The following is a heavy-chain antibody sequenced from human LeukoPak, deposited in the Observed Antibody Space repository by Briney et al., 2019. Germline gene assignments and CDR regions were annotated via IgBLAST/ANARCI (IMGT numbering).Heavy chain of an antibody. CDR2: ISTSSRYI. CDR1: GFTFSSYA. J-gene: IGHJ6*03. Sequence: GGSLRLSCAASGFTFSSYAINWVRQAPGEGLEWVSSISTSSRYIYYADSVKGRFIISRDNAKNSLYLQMNSLRAEDTAVDFCATGPLIGYYYYYMDVWGKGATVTVSS. D-gene: IGHD2/OR15-2a*01. V-gene: IGHV3-21*06. CDR3: ATGPLIGYYYYYMDV.